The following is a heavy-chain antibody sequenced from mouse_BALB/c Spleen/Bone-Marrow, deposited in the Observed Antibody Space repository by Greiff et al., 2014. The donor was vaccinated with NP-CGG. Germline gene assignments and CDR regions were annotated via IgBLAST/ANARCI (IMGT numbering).Heavy chain of an antibody. CDR2: FNPYNDYI. J-gene: IGHJ2*01. CDR3: ARRGGERVGY. Sequence: VQLKESGAELVRPGASVKISCKAFGYTFTNHHINWVKKRPGQGLDWIGYFNPYNDYITYNQKFRGKATLTVAKYSRTANLELSSLTSEDSAVYYYARRGGERVGYWGQGTTLTVSS. V-gene: IGHV1S45*01. CDR1: GYTFTNHH. D-gene: IGHD1-1*02.